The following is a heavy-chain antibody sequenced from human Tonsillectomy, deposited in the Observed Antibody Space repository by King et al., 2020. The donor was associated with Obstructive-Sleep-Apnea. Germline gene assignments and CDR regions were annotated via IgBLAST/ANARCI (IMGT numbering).Heavy chain of an antibody. Sequence: QLQESGPGLVKPSDTLSLTCTVSGGSISTYYWSWIRQPPGKGLEWSGYIYYSGSTNYNPSLNSRVSMSVDTSKNKFSLKLTPVTAAGTAGYYCARDRGINETTRNYYFGIDVWGQGTTVTVSS. CDR3: ARDRGINETTRNYYFGIDV. CDR2: IYYSGST. J-gene: IGHJ6*02. V-gene: IGHV4-59*01. CDR1: GGSISTYY. D-gene: IGHD1-20*01.